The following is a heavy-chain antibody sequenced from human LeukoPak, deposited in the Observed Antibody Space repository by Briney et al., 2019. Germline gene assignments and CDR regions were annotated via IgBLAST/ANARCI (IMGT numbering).Heavy chain of an antibody. V-gene: IGHV1-8*03. CDR2: MNPNSGNT. D-gene: IGHD4-17*01. CDR3: AIYGDYEGFDY. J-gene: IGHJ4*02. CDR1: GGTFSSYA. Sequence: ASVKVSCKASGGTFSSYAISWVRQATGQGLEWMGWMNPNSGNTGYAQKFQGRVTITRNTSISTAYMDLSSLRSEDTAVYYCAIYGDYEGFDYWGQGTLVTVSS.